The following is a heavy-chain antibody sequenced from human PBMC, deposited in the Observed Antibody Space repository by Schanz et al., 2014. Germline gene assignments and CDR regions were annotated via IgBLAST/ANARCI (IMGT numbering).Heavy chain of an antibody. CDR1: GFTFSSYA. J-gene: IGHJ4*02. CDR3: ANNWNLDY. V-gene: IGHV3-23*04. Sequence: EVQLVESRGGEVQPGRSLRLSCAASGFTFSSYAMTWVRQAPGMGLEWVSAISGRDGSTYYADSVRGRFTISRDNSKNTLYLQMNSLRAEDTAVYYCANNWNLDYWGQGTLVTVSS. D-gene: IGHD1-20*01. CDR2: ISGRDGST.